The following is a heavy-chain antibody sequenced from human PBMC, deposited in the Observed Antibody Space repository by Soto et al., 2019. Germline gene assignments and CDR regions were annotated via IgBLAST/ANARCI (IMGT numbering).Heavy chain of an antibody. CDR2: INHSGST. J-gene: IGHJ5*01. Sequence: QVQLQQWGAGLLKPSETLSLTCAVYGGSFSGYYWSWIRQPPGKGLAWIGEINHSGSTNYNPSLKRLVTISVDASKNQFSLKLSSVTAADTAVYYCARGDGKTTVVTLGNLFDPWGQGTLVTVSS. CDR1: GGSFSGYY. V-gene: IGHV4-34*01. D-gene: IGHD4-17*01. CDR3: ARGDGKTTVVTLGNLFDP.